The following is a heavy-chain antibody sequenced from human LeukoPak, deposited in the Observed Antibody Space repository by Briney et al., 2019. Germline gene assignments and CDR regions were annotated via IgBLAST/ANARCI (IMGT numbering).Heavy chain of an antibody. Sequence: SETLSLTCTVSGGSISSYYRSWIRQPAGKGLEWIGRIYTSGSTNYNPSLKSRVTMSVDTSKNQFSLKLSSVTAADTAVYYCARVLWFGEFAFDIWGQGTMVTVSS. CDR2: IYTSGST. V-gene: IGHV4-4*07. CDR1: GGSISSYY. CDR3: ARVLWFGEFAFDI. D-gene: IGHD3-10*01. J-gene: IGHJ3*02.